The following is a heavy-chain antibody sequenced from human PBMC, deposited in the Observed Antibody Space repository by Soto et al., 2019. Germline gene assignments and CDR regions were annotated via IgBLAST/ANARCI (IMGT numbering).Heavy chain of an antibody. CDR3: ARDASYYSLWIGYYPSRNGMDV. D-gene: IGHD3-3*01. J-gene: IGHJ6*02. CDR1: GFTFSSFG. CDR2: IWYDGSKK. Sequence: QVQVVESGGGVVQPGRSLRLSCAASGFTFSSFGMHWVRQAPGKGLAWVSLIWYDGSKKSYGDSVKGRFTISRDNSRNTVYLQLNSLRADDTAVYYCARDASYYSLWIGYYPSRNGMDVWGQGTTVTVAS. V-gene: IGHV3-33*01.